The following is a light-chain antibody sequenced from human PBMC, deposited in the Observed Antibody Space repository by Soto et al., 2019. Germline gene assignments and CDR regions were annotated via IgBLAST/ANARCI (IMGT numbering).Light chain of an antibody. CDR2: AAS. Sequence: TQSPASLSASVGDRVTITCRASQGISSYLAWYQQKPGKAPKVLIYAASTRESGVPSRFSGSGSGTDFTLTISSLQSEDVAVYYCQEYKNGPRTFGGGTKVDIK. CDR3: QEYKNGPRT. CDR1: QGISSY. J-gene: IGKJ4*01. V-gene: IGKV1-27*01.